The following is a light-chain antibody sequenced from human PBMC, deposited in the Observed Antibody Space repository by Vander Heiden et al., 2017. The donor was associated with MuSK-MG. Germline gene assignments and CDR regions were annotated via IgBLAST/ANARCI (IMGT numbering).Light chain of an antibody. CDR2: AAS. V-gene: IGKV1-27*01. CDR1: QGIYNY. CDR3: QNDNRVPFT. Sequence: LEMTQTPSSLSASVADRVTITCRASQGIYNYLAWYQQKPGKVPNLLISAASTLQSGVPSRFSGSGSGTDFTLTISSLQTEDVATYYCQNDNRVPFTFGHGTKVDIK. J-gene: IGKJ3*01.